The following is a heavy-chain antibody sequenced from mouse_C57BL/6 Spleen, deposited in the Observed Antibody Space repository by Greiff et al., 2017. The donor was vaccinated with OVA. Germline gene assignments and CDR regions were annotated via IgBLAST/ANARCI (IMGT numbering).Heavy chain of an antibody. CDR2: IRNKANGYTT. D-gene: IGHD1-1*01. J-gene: IGHJ2*01. CDR3: ARQDELYGSRYFDY. CDR1: GFTFTDYY. Sequence: EVQLVESGGGLVQPGGSLSLSCAASGFTFTDYYMSWVRQPPGKALEWLGFIRNKANGYTTEYSASVKGRFTISRDNSQSILYLQMNALRAEDSATYYCARQDELYGSRYFDYWGQGTTLTVSS. V-gene: IGHV7-3*01.